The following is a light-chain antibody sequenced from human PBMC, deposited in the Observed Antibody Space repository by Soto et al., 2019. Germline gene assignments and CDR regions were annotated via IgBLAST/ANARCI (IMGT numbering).Light chain of an antibody. V-gene: IGLV2-14*03. CDR3: CSYTPSDALV. Sequence: QSALTQPASVSGSPGQSITISCTGTSSDVGRYNYVSWYQQHPGKVPKLMIYDVSARPSGVSNRFSGSKSGNTASLTISGPQTEDEATYYCCSYTPSDALVFGGGTKLTVL. CDR1: SSDVGRYNY. J-gene: IGLJ3*02. CDR2: DVS.